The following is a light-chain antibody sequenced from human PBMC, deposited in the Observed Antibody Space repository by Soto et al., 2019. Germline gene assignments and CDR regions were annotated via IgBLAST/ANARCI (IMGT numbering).Light chain of an antibody. CDR1: QSVSTN. CDR3: QQYHNWPPYT. CDR2: GAS. J-gene: IGKJ2*01. V-gene: IGKV3-15*01. Sequence: EIVMTQSPATLSVSPGERATLSRRASQSVSTNLAWYQQKPGQASRLLMYGASTRATGIPARFSGSGSGTEFTLTISSLQSEDFAVYYCQQYHNWPPYTFGQGTKLEIK.